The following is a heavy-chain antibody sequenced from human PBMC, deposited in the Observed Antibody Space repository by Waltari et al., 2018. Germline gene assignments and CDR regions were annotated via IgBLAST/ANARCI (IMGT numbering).Heavy chain of an antibody. CDR1: GYTFTDYY. V-gene: IGHV1-69-2*01. CDR2: VDTEEGEK. D-gene: IGHD1-26*01. CDR3: ATEERGGGNFDY. Sequence: EVQLVQSGAEVKKPGATVKISCKVSGYTFTDYYMHWVQQAPGKGLEWMGLVDTEEGEKIYGGNFQGRVTITADTSTDKAYRELRSLRSEETAVYYCATEERGGGNFDYWGQGTLVTVSS. J-gene: IGHJ4*02.